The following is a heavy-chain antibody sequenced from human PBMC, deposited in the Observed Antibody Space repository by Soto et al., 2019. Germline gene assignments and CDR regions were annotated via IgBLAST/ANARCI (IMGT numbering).Heavy chain of an antibody. CDR1: GFTFSSYS. J-gene: IGHJ4*02. CDR3: ARWGGSVLNY. D-gene: IGHD3-16*01. Sequence: EVQLVESGGGLVKPGGYLRLSCAASGFTFSSYSMNWVRQAPGKGLEWVSSISSSSSYIYYADSVKGRFTISRDNAKNSLYLQMNSLRAEDTAVYYCARWGGSVLNYWGQGTLVTVSS. V-gene: IGHV3-21*01. CDR2: ISSSSSYI.